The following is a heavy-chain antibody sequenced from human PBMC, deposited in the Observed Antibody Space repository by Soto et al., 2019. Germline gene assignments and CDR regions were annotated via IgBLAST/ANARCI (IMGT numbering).Heavy chain of an antibody. CDR1: GFTFSSYG. V-gene: IGHV3-33*01. CDR2: IWYDGSNK. D-gene: IGHD5-12*01. J-gene: IGHJ6*03. Sequence: HPGGSLRLSCAASGFTFSSYGMHWVRQAPGKGLEWVAVIWYDGSNKYYADSVKGRFTISRDNSKNTLYLQMNSLRAEDTAVYYCARDNRHSGYDFIYYYYYMDVWGKGTTVTVSS. CDR3: ARDNRHSGYDFIYYYYYMDV.